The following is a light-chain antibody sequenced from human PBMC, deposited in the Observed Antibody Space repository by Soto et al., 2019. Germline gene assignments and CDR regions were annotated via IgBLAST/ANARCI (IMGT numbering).Light chain of an antibody. V-gene: IGLV2-14*01. CDR3: TSYTSSSNVV. J-gene: IGLJ2*01. Sequence: QSALTQPASVSGSPGQSLTISCTGTSSDVGVYNYVSWYQQHPGKAPKFMIYDVSNRPSGVSNRFSGSKSGNTASLTISGLQAEDEADYYCTSYTSSSNVVFGGGTKVTVL. CDR1: SSDVGVYNY. CDR2: DVS.